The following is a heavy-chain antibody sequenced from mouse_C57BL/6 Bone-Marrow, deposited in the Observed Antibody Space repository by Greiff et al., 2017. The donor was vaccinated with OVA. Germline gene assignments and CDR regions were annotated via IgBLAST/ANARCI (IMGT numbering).Heavy chain of an antibody. CDR3: AREPFYYDYDEGYAMYY. J-gene: IGHJ4*01. CDR1: GYTFTSYG. CDR2: IYIGNGYT. D-gene: IGHD2-4*01. V-gene: IGHV1-58*01. Sequence: EVKLVESGAELVRPGSSVKMSCKTSGYTFTSYGINWVKQRPGQGLEWIGYIYIGNGYTEYNEKFKGKATLTSDTSSSTAYMQLSSLTSEDSAIYFCAREPFYYDYDEGYAMYYWGQGTSVTVSS.